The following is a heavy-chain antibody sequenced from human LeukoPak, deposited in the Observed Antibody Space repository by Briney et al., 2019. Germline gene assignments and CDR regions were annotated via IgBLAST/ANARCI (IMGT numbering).Heavy chain of an antibody. Sequence: GRSLRLSCAASGFTFSSYGMHWVRQAPGKGLEWVAVISYDGSNKYYADSVKGRFTISRDNSKNTLYLQINSLRAEDTAVYYCAKWRTAMDYWGQGTLVTVSS. J-gene: IGHJ4*02. CDR2: ISYDGSNK. CDR3: AKWRTAMDY. CDR1: GFTFSSYG. V-gene: IGHV3-30*18. D-gene: IGHD2-21*02.